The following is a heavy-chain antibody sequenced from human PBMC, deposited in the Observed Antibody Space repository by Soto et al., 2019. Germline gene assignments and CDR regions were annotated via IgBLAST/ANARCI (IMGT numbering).Heavy chain of an antibody. Sequence: PGGSLRLSCAASGFTXSSYSMNWVCQAPGKGLEWVSYISSSSSTIYYADSVKGRFTISRDNAKNSLYLQMNSLRDEDTAVYYCARGSIIVVVPAAFNDAFDIWGQGTMVTVSS. V-gene: IGHV3-48*02. CDR2: ISSSSSTI. D-gene: IGHD2-2*01. J-gene: IGHJ3*02. CDR3: ARGSIIVVVPAAFNDAFDI. CDR1: GFTXSSYS.